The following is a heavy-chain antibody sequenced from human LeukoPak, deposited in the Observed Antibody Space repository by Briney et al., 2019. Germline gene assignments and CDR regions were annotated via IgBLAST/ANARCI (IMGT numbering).Heavy chain of an antibody. Sequence: SETLSLTCTVSGGSISGHYWSWIRQPPGKGLEWIGEINHSGSTNYNPSLKSRVTISVDTSKNQFSLKLSSVTAADTAVYYCARGLVLDYWGQGTLVTVSS. J-gene: IGHJ4*02. V-gene: IGHV4-34*01. D-gene: IGHD3-10*01. CDR2: INHSGST. CDR3: ARGLVLDY. CDR1: GGSISGHY.